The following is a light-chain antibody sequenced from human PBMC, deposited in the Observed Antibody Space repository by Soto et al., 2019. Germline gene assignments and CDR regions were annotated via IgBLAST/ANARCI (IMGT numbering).Light chain of an antibody. CDR2: GAS. J-gene: IGKJ4*01. Sequence: DIQMTQSPSSLSASVGDRVAITCRASQGISNYLAWYQQKPGEVPKLLIYGASTLQSVVPSRFSGSGSGTDFTLTSSSLQPEDFATYYCQKYTGGPALSFGGGTKVEIK. V-gene: IGKV1-27*01. CDR3: QKYTGGPALS. CDR1: QGISNY.